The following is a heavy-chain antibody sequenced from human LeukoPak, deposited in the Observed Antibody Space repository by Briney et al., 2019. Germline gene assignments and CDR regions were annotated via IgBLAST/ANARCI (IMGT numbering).Heavy chain of an antibody. Sequence: SETLSLTCTVSGGSISTSNYYWGWIRQPPGKGLEWIGNIFYSGSTYYSPSLRSRVTISLDTSKNQFSLKLSSVTAADTAVYYCARHKGRGFGYYYGSGRVCWFDPWGQGTLVTVSS. CDR1: GGSISTSNYY. J-gene: IGHJ5*02. CDR2: IFYSGST. CDR3: ARHKGRGFGYYYGSGRVCWFDP. V-gene: IGHV4-39*01. D-gene: IGHD3-10*01.